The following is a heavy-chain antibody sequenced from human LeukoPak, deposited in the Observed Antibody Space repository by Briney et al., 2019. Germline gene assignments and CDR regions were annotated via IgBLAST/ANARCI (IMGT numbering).Heavy chain of an antibody. J-gene: IGHJ6*03. V-gene: IGHV1-69*13. Sequence: SVKVSCKASGGTFSSYAISWVRRAPGQGLEWMGGIIPIFGTANYAQKFQGRVTITADESTSTAYMELSSLRSEDTAVYYCCVIKTGTEYYYYYYMDVWGKGTTVTVSS. CDR3: CVIKTGTEYYYYYYMDV. CDR2: IIPIFGTA. D-gene: IGHD1-7*01. CDR1: GGTFSSYA.